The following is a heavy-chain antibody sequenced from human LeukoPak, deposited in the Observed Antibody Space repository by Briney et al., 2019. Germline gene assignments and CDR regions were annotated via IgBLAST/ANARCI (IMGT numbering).Heavy chain of an antibody. CDR1: GFTFDDYA. D-gene: IGHD1-26*01. V-gene: IGHV3-9*01. Sequence: GRSLRLSCAASGFTFDDYAMHWVRQAPGKGLEWVSGISWNSGSIGYADSVKGRFTISRDNSKNTLYLQMNSLRAEDTAVYYCAKKPPPFYYLHMGVWGKGTTVTVSS. J-gene: IGHJ6*03. CDR2: ISWNSGSI. CDR3: AKKPPPFYYLHMGV.